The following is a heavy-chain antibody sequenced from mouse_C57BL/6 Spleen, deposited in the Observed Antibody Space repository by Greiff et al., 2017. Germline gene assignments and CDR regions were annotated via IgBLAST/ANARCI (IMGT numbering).Heavy chain of an antibody. CDR1: GFTFSSYA. CDR2: ISDGGSYT. J-gene: IGHJ4*01. D-gene: IGHD2-2*01. Sequence: EVMLVESGGGLVKPGGSLKLSCAASGFTFSSYAMSWVRQTPEKRLEWVATISDGGSYTYYPDNVKGRFTISRDNAKNNLYLQMSHLKSEDTAMYYCARDPPDYYGYDGDAMDDWGKGTSVTVSS. V-gene: IGHV5-4*01. CDR3: ARDPPDYYGYDGDAMDD.